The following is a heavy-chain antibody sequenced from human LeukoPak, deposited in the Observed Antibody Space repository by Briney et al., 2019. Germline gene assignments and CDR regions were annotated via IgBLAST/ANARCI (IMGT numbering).Heavy chain of an antibody. CDR1: GYTFRDYF. CDR3: ARGGIAAAVQRAFDI. V-gene: IGHV1-2*02. Sequence: VASVKVSCKSSGYTFRDYFLHWVRQAPRQGLEWMEWINPNSGGTKYAQKLQGRVTMTTDTSTSTAYMELRSLRSDDTAVYYCARGGIAAAVQRAFDIWGQGTMVTVSS. CDR2: INPNSGGT. D-gene: IGHD6-13*01. J-gene: IGHJ3*02.